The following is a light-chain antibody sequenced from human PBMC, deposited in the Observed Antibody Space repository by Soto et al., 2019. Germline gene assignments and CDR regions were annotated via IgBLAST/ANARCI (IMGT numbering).Light chain of an antibody. CDR1: QGISSW. V-gene: IGKV1-12*01. CDR3: QQANSFPLT. Sequence: DIQMTQSPSSVSASVGDRVTITCRASQGISSWLARYQQKPRKAPKLLIYAASSLQSGVPSRFSGSGSGTDFTLTISSLQPEDFATYYCQQANSFPLTFGQGTRLEIK. J-gene: IGKJ5*01. CDR2: AAS.